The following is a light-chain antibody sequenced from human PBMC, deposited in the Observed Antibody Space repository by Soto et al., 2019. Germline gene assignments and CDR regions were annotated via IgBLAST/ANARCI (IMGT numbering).Light chain of an antibody. V-gene: IGLV2-14*01. CDR2: DVS. Sequence: QPASVSGSPGQSITISCTGTSSDVGGYNYVSWYQQHPGKAPKLMIYDVSYRPSGVSNRFSGSKSGNTASLTISGLQAEDEADYYCSSYTTSSTPVVFGGGTKVTVL. J-gene: IGLJ2*01. CDR1: SSDVGGYNY. CDR3: SSYTTSSTPVV.